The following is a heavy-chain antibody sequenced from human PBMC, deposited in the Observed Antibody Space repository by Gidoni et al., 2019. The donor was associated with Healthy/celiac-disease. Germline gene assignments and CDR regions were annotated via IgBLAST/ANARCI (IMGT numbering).Heavy chain of an antibody. CDR3: ASLHAFDI. Sequence: QVQLVQPGAEVKKPGASVKVSCRASGYTFTSNRISRVRRAPGQGLEWMGWISAYNGNTNYAQKLQGRVTMTTDTSTSTAYMELRSLRSDDTSVYYVASLHAFDIWGQGTMVTVSS. V-gene: IGHV1-18*04. J-gene: IGHJ3*02. CDR1: GYTFTSNR. CDR2: ISAYNGNT.